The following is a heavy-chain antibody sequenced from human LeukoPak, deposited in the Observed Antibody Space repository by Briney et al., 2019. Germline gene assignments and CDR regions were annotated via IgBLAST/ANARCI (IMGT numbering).Heavy chain of an antibody. J-gene: IGHJ6*03. V-gene: IGHV3-21*01. Sequence: PGGSLRLSCAASGFTFSSYSMNWVRQAPGKGLEWVSCITSSSSYIFYADSVKGRFTISRDNAKNSLYLQMNSLRAEDTAVYYCARGGPQTGTTWYMDVWGKGTTVTVSS. CDR1: GFTFSSYS. CDR2: ITSSSSYI. D-gene: IGHD1-1*01. CDR3: ARGGPQTGTTWYMDV.